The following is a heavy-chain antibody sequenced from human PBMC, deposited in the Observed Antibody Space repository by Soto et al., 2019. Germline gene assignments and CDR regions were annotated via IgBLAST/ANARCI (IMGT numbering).Heavy chain of an antibody. V-gene: IGHV4-4*07. J-gene: IGHJ6*02. CDR1: GGPISSYY. CDR2: IYTSGST. Sequence: PSETLSLTCTVSGGPISSYYWSWIRQPAGKGLEWIGRIYTSGSTNYNPSLKSRVTMSVDTSKNQFSLKLSSVTAADTAVYYCARAGDFWSGTYYYGMDVWGQGTTVTVSS. D-gene: IGHD3-3*01. CDR3: ARAGDFWSGTYYYGMDV.